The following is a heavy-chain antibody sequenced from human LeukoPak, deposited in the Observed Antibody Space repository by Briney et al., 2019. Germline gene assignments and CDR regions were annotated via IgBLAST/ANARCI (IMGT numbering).Heavy chain of an antibody. Sequence: SSETLSLTFAVYGGSFSGYYWSWIRQPPGKGLEWIGEINHSGSTNYNPSLKSRVTISVDTSKNQFSLKLSSVTAADTAVYYCASSEGYYYYGMDVWGQGTTVTVSS. CDR1: GGSFSGYY. J-gene: IGHJ6*02. CDR2: INHSGST. CDR3: ASSEGYYYYGMDV. V-gene: IGHV4-34*01.